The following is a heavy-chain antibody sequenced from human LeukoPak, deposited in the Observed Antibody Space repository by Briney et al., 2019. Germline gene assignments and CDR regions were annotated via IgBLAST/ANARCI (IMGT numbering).Heavy chain of an antibody. D-gene: IGHD6-13*01. V-gene: IGHV3-7*01. CDR1: GFTFSSYW. Sequence: GGSLGLSCAASGFTFSSYWMSWVRQAPGKGLEWVANIKQDGSEKYYVDSVKGRFTISRDNAKNSLYLQMNSLRAEDTAVYYCARDQKQQSLNYWGQGTLVTVSS. CDR3: ARDQKQQSLNY. CDR2: IKQDGSEK. J-gene: IGHJ4*02.